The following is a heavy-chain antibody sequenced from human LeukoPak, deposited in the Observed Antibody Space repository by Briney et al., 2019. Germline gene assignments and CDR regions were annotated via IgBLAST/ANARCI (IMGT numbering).Heavy chain of an antibody. V-gene: IGHV1-8*01. CDR1: GYTFTNYD. J-gene: IGHJ4*02. CDR2: MNTNSGNT. CDR3: ARVTGSIDY. Sequence: ASVKVSCKASGYTFTNYDINWVRQATGQGLEWMGWMNTNSGNTGYAQKFQGKVTMTRDNSISTAYMELSSLRSDDTAVYYCARVTGSIDYWGQGTLVTVSS. D-gene: IGHD1-26*01.